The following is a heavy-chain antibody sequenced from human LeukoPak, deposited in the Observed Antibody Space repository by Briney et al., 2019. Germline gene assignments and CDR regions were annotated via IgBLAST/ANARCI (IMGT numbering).Heavy chain of an antibody. CDR3: ARGAAVHYDSSLQLPVFDY. Sequence: SVKVSCKASGGTFSSYAISWVRQAPGQGLEWMGGIIPIFGTANYAQKFQGRVTITTDESTSTAYMELSSLRSEDTAVYYCARGAAVHYDSSLQLPVFDYWGQGTLVTVSS. CDR1: GGTFSSYA. V-gene: IGHV1-69*05. CDR2: IIPIFGTA. J-gene: IGHJ4*02. D-gene: IGHD3-22*01.